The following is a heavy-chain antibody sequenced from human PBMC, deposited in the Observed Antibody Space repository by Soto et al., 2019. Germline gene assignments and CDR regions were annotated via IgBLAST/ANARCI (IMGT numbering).Heavy chain of an antibody. Sequence: HVQLLQSGAEVKKPGASVKVSCKASGYTFTSYGISWVRQAPGQGLEWMGGISASNCNTNYAQKSQGKVNITTDTSTSTAYMKLSSLRSDGTAVYYCARDSFWGCCGESNWLDPLGQGTLVTVSS. CDR2: ISASNCNT. CDR3: ARDSFWGCCGESNWLDP. V-gene: IGHV1-18*01. D-gene: IGHD3-10*01. J-gene: IGHJ5*02. CDR1: GYTFTSYG.